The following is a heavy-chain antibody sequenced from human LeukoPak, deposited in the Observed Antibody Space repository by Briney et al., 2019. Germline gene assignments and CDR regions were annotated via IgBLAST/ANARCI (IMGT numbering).Heavy chain of an antibody. Sequence: PGGSLRLSCAASGFTFSSYAMSWVRQAPGMRLAWVSAISGSGGSTYCADSVKGRFTISRDTSKNTLYLQMNSLRAEDTAVYYCARGRYYDNSVYYYFDYWGQGTLVTVSS. CDR2: ISGSGGST. V-gene: IGHV3-23*01. CDR1: GFTFSSYA. D-gene: IGHD3-22*01. CDR3: ARGRYYDNSVYYYFDY. J-gene: IGHJ4*02.